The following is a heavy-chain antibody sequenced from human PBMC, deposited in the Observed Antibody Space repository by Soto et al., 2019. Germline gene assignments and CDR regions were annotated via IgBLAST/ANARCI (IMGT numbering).Heavy chain of an antibody. CDR2: INPNSGGT. CDR1: GYTFTGYY. D-gene: IGHD3-22*01. CDR3: EREYYYDSSAYYFSV. Sequence: QVQLVQSGTEVKKPGASVKVSCKTSGYTFTGYYMHWVRQAPGQGLEWMGWINPNSGGTNYAQKVQGSLTMTSDTSISTAYMELSRLRSDDTAVYYCEREYYYDSSAYYFSVWGQGTLVTVSS. V-gene: IGHV1-2*02. J-gene: IGHJ4*02.